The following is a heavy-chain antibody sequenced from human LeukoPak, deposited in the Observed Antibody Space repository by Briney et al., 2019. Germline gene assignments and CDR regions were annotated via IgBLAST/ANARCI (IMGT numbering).Heavy chain of an antibody. V-gene: IGHV3-7*01. CDR2: IKQDGSEK. Sequence: GGSLRLSCAASGFTFSSYWMSWVRQAPGKGLEWVANIKQDGSEKYYVDSVKGRFTISRDNAKNSLYLQMNTLRAEDTAVYYCARVALRYDILTGYYTASDAFDIWGQGTMVTVSS. CDR3: ARVALRYDILTGYYTASDAFDI. J-gene: IGHJ3*02. CDR1: GFTFSSYW. D-gene: IGHD3-9*01.